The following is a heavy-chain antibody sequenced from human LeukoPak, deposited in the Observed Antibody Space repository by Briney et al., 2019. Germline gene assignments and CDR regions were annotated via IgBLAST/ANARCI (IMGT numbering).Heavy chain of an antibody. Sequence: PGGSLRLSCAASGFTFSSYSMNWVRQAPGKGLEWVAVIWYDGSNKYYADSVKGRFTISRDNSKNTLYLQMNSLRAEDTAVYYCARSGPAVVVDYWGQGTLVTVSS. V-gene: IGHV3-33*08. D-gene: IGHD3-22*01. CDR1: GFTFSSYS. CDR2: IWYDGSNK. CDR3: ARSGPAVVVDY. J-gene: IGHJ4*02.